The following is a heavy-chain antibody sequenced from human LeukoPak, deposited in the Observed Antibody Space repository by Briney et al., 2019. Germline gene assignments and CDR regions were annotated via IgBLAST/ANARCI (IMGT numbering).Heavy chain of an antibody. J-gene: IGHJ4*02. CDR3: ARDLGDGYDLGSDY. V-gene: IGHV3-21*01. D-gene: IGHD5-12*01. Sequence: GGSLRLSCAASGFTFSSYSMNWVRQAPGKGLEWVSSISSSSSYIYYADSVKGRFTISRDNAKNSLYLQMNSLRAEDTAVYYCARDLGDGYDLGSDYWGRGTLVTVSS. CDR2: ISSSSSYI. CDR1: GFTFSSYS.